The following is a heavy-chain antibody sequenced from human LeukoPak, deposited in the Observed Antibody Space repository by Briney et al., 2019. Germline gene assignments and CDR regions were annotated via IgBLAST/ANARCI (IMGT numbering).Heavy chain of an antibody. CDR3: ARDFFPIVDSTWYEIGY. V-gene: IGHV3-30*03. J-gene: IGHJ4*02. CDR1: GFTFSSYS. Sequence: PGGSLRLSCAASGFTFSSYSMNWVRQAPGKGLEWVAVISYDGSNKYYADSVKGRFTISRDNSKNTLYLQMNSLRAEDTAVYYCARDFFPIVDSTWYEIGYWGQGTLVTVSS. D-gene: IGHD2-21*01. CDR2: ISYDGSNK.